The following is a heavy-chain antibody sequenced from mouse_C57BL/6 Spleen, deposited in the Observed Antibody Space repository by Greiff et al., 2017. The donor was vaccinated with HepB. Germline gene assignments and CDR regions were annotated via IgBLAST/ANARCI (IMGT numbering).Heavy chain of an antibody. Sequence: EVMLVESGGDLVKPGGSLKLSCAASGFTFSSYGMSWVRQTPDKRLEWVATISSGGSYTYYPDSVKGRFTISRDNAKNTLYLQMSSLKSEDTAMYYCARRDGSSYGYWGQGTTLTVSS. D-gene: IGHD1-1*01. CDR3: ARRDGSSYGY. CDR1: GFTFSSYG. J-gene: IGHJ2*01. CDR2: ISSGGSYT. V-gene: IGHV5-6*02.